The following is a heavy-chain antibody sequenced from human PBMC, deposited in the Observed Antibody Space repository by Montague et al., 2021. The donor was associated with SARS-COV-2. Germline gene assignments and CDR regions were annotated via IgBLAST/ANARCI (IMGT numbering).Heavy chain of an antibody. CDR3: ARDIGSAGIYYYYGMDV. D-gene: IGHD3-10*01. Sequence: CAISGDSVVEHRCRSEEHTSELPSHEHLVCRLLHVTKKFYDYAVSLKXXLTIKPDTSKNQFSLQLSSVTPEDTAVYYCARDIGSAGIYYYYGMDVWGQGTTVTVSS. V-gene: IGHV6-1*01. CDR1: GDSVVEHRCR. J-gene: IGHJ6*02. CDR2: RLLHVTKKFY.